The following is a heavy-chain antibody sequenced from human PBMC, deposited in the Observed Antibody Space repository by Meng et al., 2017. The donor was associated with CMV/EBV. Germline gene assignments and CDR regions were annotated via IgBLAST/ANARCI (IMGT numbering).Heavy chain of an antibody. Sequence: GGSRRLSCTASGFTSGDYAMSWVRQAPGKGLEWVGFIRSKAYGGTTEYAASVKGRFTISRDDSRSIAYLQMNSLKTKDTAVYYCTRDFSSWYDLLRYGMDVWGQGTTVTVSS. CDR1: GFTSGDYA. CDR3: TRDFSSWYDLLRYGMDV. J-gene: IGHJ6*02. V-gene: IGHV3-49*04. CDR2: IRSKAYGGTT. D-gene: IGHD6-13*01.